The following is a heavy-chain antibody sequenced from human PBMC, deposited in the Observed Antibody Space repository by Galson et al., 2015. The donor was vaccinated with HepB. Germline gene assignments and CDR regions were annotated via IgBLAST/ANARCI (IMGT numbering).Heavy chain of an antibody. V-gene: IGHV1-69-2*01. J-gene: IGHJ4*02. CDR2: VDPEDGET. D-gene: IGHD2-15*01. CDR1: GYTFTDYY. CDR3: ATVGLCSGGSCYPSSLKFDY. Sequence: VKVSCKVSGYTFTDYYMHWVQQAPGKGLEWMGLVDPEDGETIYAEKFQGRVTITADTSTDTAYMELSSLRSEDTAVYYCATVGLCSGGSCYPSSLKFDYWGQGTLVTVSS.